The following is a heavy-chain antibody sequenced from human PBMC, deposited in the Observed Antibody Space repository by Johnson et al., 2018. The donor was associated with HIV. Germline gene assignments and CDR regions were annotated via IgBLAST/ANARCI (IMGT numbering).Heavy chain of an antibody. CDR3: AKDRGYSGSPPDAFDI. V-gene: IGHV3-30*18. D-gene: IGHD1-26*01. Sequence: QVQLVESGGGVVQPGRSLRVSCAASGFTFSSYGMHWVRQAPGKGLEWVAVTSNDGSNKYYADSVKGRFNIYRDNFKNTLYLQMNGLRPEDTAVYYCAKDRGYSGSPPDAFDIWGQGTMVTVSS. CDR1: GFTFSSYG. CDR2: TSNDGSNK. J-gene: IGHJ3*02.